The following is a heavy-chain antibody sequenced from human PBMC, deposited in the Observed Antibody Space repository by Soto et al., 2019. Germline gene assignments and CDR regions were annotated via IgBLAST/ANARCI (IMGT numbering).Heavy chain of an antibody. V-gene: IGHV1-69*01. CDR1: GGTFSSYA. D-gene: IGHD5-18*01. Sequence: QVQLVQSGAEVKKPGSSVKVSCKASGGTFSSYAISWVRQAPGQGLEWMGGIIPIFGTANYAQKFQGRVTITADESTSTAYTELSSLRSEDTAVYYCARQSTDTAMVSFDYWGQGTLVTVSS. CDR3: ARQSTDTAMVSFDY. CDR2: IIPIFGTA. J-gene: IGHJ4*02.